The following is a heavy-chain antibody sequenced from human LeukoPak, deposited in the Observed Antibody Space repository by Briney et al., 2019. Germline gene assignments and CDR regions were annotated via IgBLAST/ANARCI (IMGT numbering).Heavy chain of an antibody. CDR1: GGSFSGYY. CDR3: ARSERGV. V-gene: IGHV4-34*01. J-gene: IGHJ4*02. CDR2: INHSGST. D-gene: IGHD3-10*01. Sequence: SETLSLTCAVYGGSFSGYYWSWIRQPPGKGLEWIGEINHSGSTNYNPSLKSRVTISVDTSKNQFSLKLSSVTAADTAVYYCARSERGVWGQGTLVTVSS.